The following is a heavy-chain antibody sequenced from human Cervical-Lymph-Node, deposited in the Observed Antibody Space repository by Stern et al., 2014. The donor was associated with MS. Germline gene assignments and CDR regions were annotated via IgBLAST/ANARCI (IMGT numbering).Heavy chain of an antibody. D-gene: IGHD1-1*01. CDR1: GGTFSSYG. V-gene: IGHV1-69*01. J-gene: IGHJ6*02. Sequence: QVQLGQPGAEVKKPGSSVKVSCKASGGTFSSYGISWVRQAPGQGLEWMGGIIPIFGTPNYAQKFQGRVTITADESTSTAYMELSSLRSEDTAVYSCAGLNSAYYYGMDVWGQGTTVTVSS. CDR2: IIPIFGTP. CDR3: AGLNSAYYYGMDV.